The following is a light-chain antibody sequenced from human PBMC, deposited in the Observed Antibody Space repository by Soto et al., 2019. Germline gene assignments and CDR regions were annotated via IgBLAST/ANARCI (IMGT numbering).Light chain of an antibody. J-gene: IGKJ2*01. CDR2: WAS. CDR3: QQYYSTPKT. V-gene: IGKV4-1*01. Sequence: DIVMTQSPDSLAVPLGERATINCKSSQTVLLSSNNKNYLGWYQQKPGQAPKLLIYWASTRESGVPDRFSGSGSGTDFTLTISSLQAEDVAVYYCQQYYSTPKTFGQRTKLEIK. CDR1: QTVLLSSNNKNY.